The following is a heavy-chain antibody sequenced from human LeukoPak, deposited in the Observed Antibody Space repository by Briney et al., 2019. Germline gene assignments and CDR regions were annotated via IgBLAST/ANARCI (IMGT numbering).Heavy chain of an antibody. CDR1: GFTFNNYG. D-gene: IGHD3-10*01. J-gene: IGHJ6*03. V-gene: IGHV3-30*02. Sequence: GGSLRLSCAASGFTFNNYGMHWVRQAPGKGLEWVAFIRYNGNNQYYADSVKGRFTISRDNSRNTLYLQMNSLKGDDTAVYYCAKDSAFYYIDVWGKGTTVIISS. CDR3: AKDSAFYYIDV. CDR2: IRYNGNNQ.